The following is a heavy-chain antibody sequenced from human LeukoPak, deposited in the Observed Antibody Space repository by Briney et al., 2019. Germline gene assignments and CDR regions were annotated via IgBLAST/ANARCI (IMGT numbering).Heavy chain of an antibody. J-gene: IGHJ3*02. CDR2: IIPIFGTA. V-gene: IGHV1-69*13. CDR1: GGTFSSYA. CDR3: ATHADYGDYGGGAFDI. D-gene: IGHD4-17*01. Sequence: SVKVSCKASGGTFSSYAISWVRQAPGQGLEWMGGIIPIFGTANYAQKFQGRVTITADESTSTAYMELSSLRSEDTAVYYCATHADYGDYGGGAFDIWGQGTMVTVSS.